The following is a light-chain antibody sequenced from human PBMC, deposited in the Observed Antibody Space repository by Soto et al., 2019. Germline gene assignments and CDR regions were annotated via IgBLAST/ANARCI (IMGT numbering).Light chain of an antibody. J-gene: IGLJ2*01. CDR2: EDT. V-gene: IGLV2-23*01. CDR1: SSDVGRYNT. Sequence: QSALTQPASVSGSPGQSITISCTGTSSDVGRYNTVSWYQQHPGKAPKLMIFEDTERPSGVSHRFAASKSGNTAYLSISGLQAEDEAYYYCCSAAGDTLVVFGGGIKLTVL. CDR3: CSAAGDTLVV.